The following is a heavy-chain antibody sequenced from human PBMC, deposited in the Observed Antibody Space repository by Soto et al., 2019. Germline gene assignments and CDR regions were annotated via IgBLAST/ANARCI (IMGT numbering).Heavy chain of an antibody. CDR2: IVVGSGNT. J-gene: IGHJ3*02. V-gene: IGHV1-58*01. CDR1: GFTFTSSS. Sequence: SVKVSCKASGFTFTSSSVQWVRQARGQRLEWIGWIVVGSGNTNYAQKFQERVTITRDMSTSTAYMELSSLRSEDTAVYYCAAEGQIDDAFDIWGQGTMVTVSS. CDR3: AAEGQIDDAFDI.